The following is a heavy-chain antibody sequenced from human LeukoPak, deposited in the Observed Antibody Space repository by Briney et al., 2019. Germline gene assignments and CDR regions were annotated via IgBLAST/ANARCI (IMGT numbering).Heavy chain of an antibody. CDR2: IKTDGSEK. Sequence: GGSLRLSCEASGFTFSSYWMSWVRQAPGKGLEWVANIKTDGSEKYYVDSVKGRFTISRDNAKNSLYLQMNSLRAEDTAVYYCARNYTGYFPWGQGTLVIVSS. V-gene: IGHV3-7*03. CDR1: GFTFSSYW. CDR3: ARNYTGYFP. J-gene: IGHJ5*02. D-gene: IGHD3-9*01.